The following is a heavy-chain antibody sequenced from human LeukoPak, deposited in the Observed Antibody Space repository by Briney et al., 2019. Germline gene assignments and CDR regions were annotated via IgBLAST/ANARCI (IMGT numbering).Heavy chain of an antibody. CDR1: GYSISSGYY. CDR2: IFHSGNT. Sequence: KPSETLSLTCAVSGYSISSGYYWGWIRQPPGKGLEWIERIFHSGNTFYNPSLKSRVTISVDTSKNQFSLKLNSVTAADTAIYYCARHQEGIVVVPTAREPFDYWGQGTLVTVSS. D-gene: IGHD2-2*01. J-gene: IGHJ4*02. CDR3: ARHQEGIVVVPTAREPFDY. V-gene: IGHV4-38-2*01.